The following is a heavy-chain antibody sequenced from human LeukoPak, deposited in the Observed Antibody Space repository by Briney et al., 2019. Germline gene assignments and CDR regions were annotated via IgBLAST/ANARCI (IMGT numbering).Heavy chain of an antibody. CDR2: ISSSGST. J-gene: IGHJ4*02. V-gene: IGHV4-4*07. CDR3: AGTGLYSSSWYYY. D-gene: IGHD6-13*01. CDR1: GDSITYFY. Sequence: SETLSLTCSVSGDSITYFYWSWIRQAAGKGLEWIGRISSSGSTDYNASLKSRVTMSVDTSKNQFSLKLSSVTAADTAVYYCAGTGLYSSSWYYYWGQGTLVTVSS.